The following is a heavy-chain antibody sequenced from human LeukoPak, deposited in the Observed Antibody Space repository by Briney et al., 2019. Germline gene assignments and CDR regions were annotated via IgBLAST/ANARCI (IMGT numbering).Heavy chain of an antibody. Sequence: GGSLRLSCAASGFTFSSYWMTWVRQAPGKGLEWVASIKQDGNEKYYVDSVKGRFTISRDNARNSLYLQMSSLRADDTAVYYCARDGAFRIYDYWGQGTLVTVPS. J-gene: IGHJ4*02. CDR3: ARDGAFRIYDY. CDR2: IKQDGNEK. CDR1: GFTFSSYW. D-gene: IGHD3-3*02. V-gene: IGHV3-7*01.